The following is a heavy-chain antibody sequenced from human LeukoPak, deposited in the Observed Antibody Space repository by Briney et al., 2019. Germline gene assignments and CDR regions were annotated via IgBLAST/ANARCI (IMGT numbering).Heavy chain of an antibody. J-gene: IGHJ3*02. Sequence: GGSLRLSCAASGFTFRSYWMHWVRQAPGKGLVWVARMNDDGTSTSYADSVKGRFTISRDNAKNTLYLQMNSLRAEDTAVYYCARGYCSGGSCYSGDAFDIWGQGTMVTVSS. CDR2: MNDDGTST. D-gene: IGHD2-15*01. V-gene: IGHV3-74*01. CDR3: ARGYCSGGSCYSGDAFDI. CDR1: GFTFRSYW.